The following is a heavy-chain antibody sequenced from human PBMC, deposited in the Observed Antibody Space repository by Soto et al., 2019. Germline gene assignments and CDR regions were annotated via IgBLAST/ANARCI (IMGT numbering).Heavy chain of an antibody. CDR3: AKDPVGMATVTTGSDV. V-gene: IGHV3-23*01. CDR1: VFTCSSYA. Sequence: PGGSLRLSGAASVFTCSSYAMSWVRQAPGKGLEWVSAISGSGGSTYYADSVKGRFTISRDNSKNTLYLQMNSLRAEDTAVYYCAKDPVGMATVTTGSDVWGQGTTVTVSS. D-gene: IGHD4-4*01. CDR2: ISGSGGST. J-gene: IGHJ6*02.